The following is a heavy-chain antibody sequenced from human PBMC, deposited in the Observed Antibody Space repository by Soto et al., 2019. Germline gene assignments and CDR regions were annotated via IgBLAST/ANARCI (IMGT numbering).Heavy chain of an antibody. D-gene: IGHD6-13*01. CDR2: ISAYNGNT. Sequence: ASVKVSCKASGYTFTSYGISWVRQAPGQGLEWMGWISAYNGNTNYAQKFQGRVTITADESTSTAYMELSSLRSEDTAVYYCARSRYSSSWYEGEYYYYGMDVWGQGTTVTVSS. CDR1: GYTFTSYG. J-gene: IGHJ6*02. V-gene: IGHV1-18*01. CDR3: ARSRYSSSWYEGEYYYYGMDV.